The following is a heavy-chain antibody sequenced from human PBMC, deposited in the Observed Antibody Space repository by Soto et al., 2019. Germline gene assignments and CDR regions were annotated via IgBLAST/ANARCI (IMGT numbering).Heavy chain of an antibody. CDR1: GGSISSGGYS. Sequence: SGTLSLTCAVSGGSISSGGYSWSWIRQPPGKGLEWIGYIYHSGSTYYNPSLKSRVTISVDRSKNQFSLKLSSVTAADTAVYYCAGDKLSSGYYFDYWGQGTLVTVSS. D-gene: IGHD6-25*01. J-gene: IGHJ4*02. CDR3: AGDKLSSGYYFDY. V-gene: IGHV4-30-2*01. CDR2: IYHSGST.